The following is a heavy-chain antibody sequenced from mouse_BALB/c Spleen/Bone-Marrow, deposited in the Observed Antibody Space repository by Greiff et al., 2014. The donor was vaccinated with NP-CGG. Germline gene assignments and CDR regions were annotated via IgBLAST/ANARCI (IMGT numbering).Heavy chain of an antibody. D-gene: IGHD2-4*01. J-gene: IGHJ2*01. Sequence: QVQLQQSGAELMKPGASVKISCKATGYTFSNYWIEWVKQRPGRGLEWIGEILPGSGTTNYNDKFDDKAAFTADTSSNTAYMQLSSLTSEDSAVYYCARGLPLDFWGQGTTLTVSS. CDR1: GYTFSNYW. V-gene: IGHV1-9*01. CDR3: ARGLPLDF. CDR2: ILPGSGTT.